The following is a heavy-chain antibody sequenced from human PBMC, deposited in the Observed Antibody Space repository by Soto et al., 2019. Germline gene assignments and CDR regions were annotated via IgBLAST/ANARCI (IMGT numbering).Heavy chain of an antibody. J-gene: IGHJ6*02. Sequence: QVQLQESGPGLVKPSQTLSLPCTVSGGSISSGGYYWSWSRQHPGKGLEWIGYIYYSGSTYYNPSLKSRVTISVDTSKNQFPLKLSSGTAADTAVYYCARAETMVRVSGYGMDVWGQGTTVTVSS. V-gene: IGHV4-31*03. CDR2: IYYSGST. D-gene: IGHD3-10*01. CDR3: ARAETMVRVSGYGMDV. CDR1: GGSISSGGYY.